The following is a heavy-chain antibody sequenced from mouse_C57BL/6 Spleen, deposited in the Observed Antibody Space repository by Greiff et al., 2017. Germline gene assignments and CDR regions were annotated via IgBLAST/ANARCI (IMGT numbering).Heavy chain of an antibody. V-gene: IGHV3-6*01. CDR1: GYSITSGYY. J-gene: IGHJ1*03. D-gene: IGHD4-1*01. CDR3: AREGGVGRYFDV. Sequence: VQLKESGPGLVKPSQSLSLTCSVTGYSITSGYYWNWIRQFPGNKLEWMGYISYDGSNNYNPSLKNRISITRDTSKNQFFLKLNSVTTEDTATYYCAREGGVGRYFDVWGTGTTVTVSS. CDR2: ISYDGSN.